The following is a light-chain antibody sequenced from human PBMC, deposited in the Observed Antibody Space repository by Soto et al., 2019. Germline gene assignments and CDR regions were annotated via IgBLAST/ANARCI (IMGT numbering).Light chain of an antibody. J-gene: IGKJ5*01. CDR3: QKYHTSSIT. Sequence: EIQQTQSPSTLPASVGDRVTRTCRASQSISSWLAWYQQKPGKAPTLLIYDASTLERGVPSRFSGTGSGTEFTLSIDSLQPDDFATYYCQKYHTSSITGGQGTRLEIK. V-gene: IGKV1-5*01. CDR2: DAS. CDR1: QSISSW.